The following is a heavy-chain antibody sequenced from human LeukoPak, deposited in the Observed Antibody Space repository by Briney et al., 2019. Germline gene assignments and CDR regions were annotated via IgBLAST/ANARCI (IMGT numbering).Heavy chain of an antibody. CDR1: GGSFSGYY. J-gene: IGHJ4*02. D-gene: IGHD6-13*01. CDR2: INHSGST. Sequence: SETLSLTCAVYGGSFSGYYWSWIRQPPGKGLEWIGEINHSGSTNYNPSLKSRVTISVDTSKNQFSLKLSSVTAADTAVYDCAREESSSWRNWGQGTLVTVSS. CDR3: AREESSSWRN. V-gene: IGHV4-34*01.